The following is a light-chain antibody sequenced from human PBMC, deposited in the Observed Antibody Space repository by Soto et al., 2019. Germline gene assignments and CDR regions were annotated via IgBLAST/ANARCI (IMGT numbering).Light chain of an antibody. CDR2: GAS. Sequence: EIVLTQSPGTLSLSPGERATLSCRASQSVSSSTYLAWYQQKPGQAPRLLIYGASSRATGIPDRFSGSGSETDFTLTISRLEPEDFAVYYCQQYGSSPLTFGGGTKVEIK. CDR3: QQYGSSPLT. V-gene: IGKV3-20*01. J-gene: IGKJ4*01. CDR1: QSVSSSTY.